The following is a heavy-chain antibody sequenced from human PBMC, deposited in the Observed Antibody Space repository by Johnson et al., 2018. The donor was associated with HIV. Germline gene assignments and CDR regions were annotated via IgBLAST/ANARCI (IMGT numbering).Heavy chain of an antibody. V-gene: IGHV3-66*01. J-gene: IGHJ3*02. D-gene: IGHD6-6*01. CDR2: INSGGDT. CDR1: GFTVSSNY. CDR3: AKEGLRSSLRSGDAFDI. Sequence: VQLVESGGGLVQPGGSLRLSCAASGFTVSSNYMSWVRQGPGKGLEWVSVINSGGDTYYADSVKGRCTISRDNSKNTLYLQMNSLRAEDTAVYYCAKEGLRSSLRSGDAFDIWGHGTLVTVSS.